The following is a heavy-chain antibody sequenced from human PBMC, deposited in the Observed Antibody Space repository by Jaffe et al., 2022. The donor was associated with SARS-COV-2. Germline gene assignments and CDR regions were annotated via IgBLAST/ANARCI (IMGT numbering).Heavy chain of an antibody. CDR3: ARDRGRLDP. CDR2: IYYSGST. D-gene: IGHD1-26*01. J-gene: IGHJ5*02. V-gene: IGHV4-59*01. CDR1: GGSISSYY. Sequence: QVQLQESGPGLVKPSETLSLTCTVSGGSISSYYWSWIRQPPGKGLEWIGYIYYSGSTNYNPSLKSRVTISVDTSKNQFSLKLSSVTAADTAVYYCARDRGRLDPWGQGTLVTVSS.